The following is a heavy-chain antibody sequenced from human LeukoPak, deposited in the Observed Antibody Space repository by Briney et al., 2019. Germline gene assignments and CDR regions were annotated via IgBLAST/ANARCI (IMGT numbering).Heavy chain of an antibody. CDR1: GIIFSDFG. CDR2: IWYDGSNK. V-gene: IGHV3-33*01. CDR3: ATATCSGASCFSNSRHAFDV. J-gene: IGHJ3*01. Sequence: GGSLRLSCAASGIIFSDFGMHWVRQAPGKGLEWMAIIWYDGSNKYYADSVKGRFAISRDNSQNTMYLQMNSLRAEGSAVYYCATATCSGASCFSNSRHAFDVWGQGTMVTVSS. D-gene: IGHD2-15*01.